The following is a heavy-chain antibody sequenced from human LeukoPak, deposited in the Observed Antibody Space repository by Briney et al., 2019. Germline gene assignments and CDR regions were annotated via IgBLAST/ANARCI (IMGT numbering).Heavy chain of an antibody. D-gene: IGHD2-2*01. CDR3: ARDTAASYYYYYMGV. Sequence: PGGSLRLSCAASGFTFSSYWMSWVRQAPGKGLEWVANIKQDGSEKYYVDSVKGRFTISRDNAKNSLYLQMNSLRAEDTAVYYCARDTAASYYYYYMGVWGKGTTVTVSS. V-gene: IGHV3-7*01. CDR2: IKQDGSEK. J-gene: IGHJ6*03. CDR1: GFTFSSYW.